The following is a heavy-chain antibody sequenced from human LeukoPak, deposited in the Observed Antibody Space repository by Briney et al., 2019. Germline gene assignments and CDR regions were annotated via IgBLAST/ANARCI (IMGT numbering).Heavy chain of an antibody. V-gene: IGHV3-9*01. CDR2: ISWNSGSI. D-gene: IGHD3-3*01. Sequence: GRSLRLSCAASGFTFDDYAMHWVRQAPGKGLEWVSGISWNSGSIGYADSVKGRFTISRDNARNSLYLQTNSLRAEDTAVYYCARLWGDVTIFDYWGQGTLVTVSS. CDR3: ARLWGDVTIFDY. J-gene: IGHJ4*02. CDR1: GFTFDDYA.